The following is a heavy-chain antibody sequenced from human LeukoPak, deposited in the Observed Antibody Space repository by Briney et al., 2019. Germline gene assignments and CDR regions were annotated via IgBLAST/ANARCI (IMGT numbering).Heavy chain of an antibody. Sequence: GGSLRLSCAASGFTFSSYAMSWVRQAPGKGLEWVANIKEDGSAKFYVDSVKGRFTISRDNAKNSLYLQMNSLRVDDTAVYYCASEYATGLEPGWDFWGQGVPVTVSS. CDR3: ASEYATGLEPGWDF. J-gene: IGHJ4*02. CDR1: GFTFSSYA. CDR2: IKEDGSAK. V-gene: IGHV3-7*01. D-gene: IGHD2-2*01.